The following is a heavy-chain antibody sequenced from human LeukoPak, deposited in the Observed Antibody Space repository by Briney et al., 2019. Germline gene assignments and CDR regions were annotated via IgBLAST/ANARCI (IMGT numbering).Heavy chain of an antibody. J-gene: IGHJ4*02. CDR2: ISSSATTI. CDR1: GFAFESFT. CDR3: ATSQRKQWLILGPPGFDY. D-gene: IGHD6-19*01. V-gene: IGHV3-48*04. Sequence: GGSLRLSCAGSGFAFESFTMTWVRQAPGKGLEWVSSISSSATTIYYADSVRGRFTISRDNAKNSLYLQMDSLTAKDTAVYYCATSQRKQWLILGPPGFDYWGQGTLVTVSS.